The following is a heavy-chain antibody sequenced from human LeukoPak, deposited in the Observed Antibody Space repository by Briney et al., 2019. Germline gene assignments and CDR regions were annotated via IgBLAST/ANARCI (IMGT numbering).Heavy chain of an antibody. CDR2: IYYSGST. D-gene: IGHD4-17*01. CDR3: AREGNYGDYGADYYYYMDV. V-gene: IGHV4-59*12. Sequence: SETLSLTCTVSGGSISSYYWSWIRQPPGKGLEWIGYIYYSGSTNYNPSLKSRVTISVDTSKNQFSLKLSSVTAAGTAVYYCAREGNYGDYGADYYYYMDVWGKGTTVTVSS. J-gene: IGHJ6*03. CDR1: GGSISSYY.